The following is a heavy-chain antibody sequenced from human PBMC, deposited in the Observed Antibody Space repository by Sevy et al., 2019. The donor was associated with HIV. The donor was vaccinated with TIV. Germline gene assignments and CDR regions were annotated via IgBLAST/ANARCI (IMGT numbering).Heavy chain of an antibody. CDR2: ISVSGRL. D-gene: IGHD6-19*01. CDR1: GFKFDNYA. J-gene: IGHJ4*02. V-gene: IGHV3-23*01. Sequence: GGSLRLSCAASGFKFDNYAMAWVRQAPGQGLVWVSAISVSGRLSYADSVKGRFNISRDSSKKMIYLHLNSLRADDTATYYCAKDGYSSGLLYYFHHWGQGTLVTVSS. CDR3: AKDGYSSGLLYYFHH.